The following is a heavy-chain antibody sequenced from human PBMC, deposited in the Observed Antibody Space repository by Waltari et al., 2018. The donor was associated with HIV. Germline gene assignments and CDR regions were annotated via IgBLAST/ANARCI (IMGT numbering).Heavy chain of an antibody. D-gene: IGHD1-26*01. CDR3: ARLPYSGSYYFDY. V-gene: IGHV4-61*02. J-gene: IGHJ4*02. CDR1: GGSISSGSSS. Sequence: QVQLQESGPGLVKPSQTLSLTCTVSGGSISSGSSSWSWIRQPAGKGLEWIGRIYTSGSTNYNPSLKSRVTISVDTPKNQFSLKLSSVTAADTAVYYCARLPYSGSYYFDYWGQGTLVTVSS. CDR2: IYTSGST.